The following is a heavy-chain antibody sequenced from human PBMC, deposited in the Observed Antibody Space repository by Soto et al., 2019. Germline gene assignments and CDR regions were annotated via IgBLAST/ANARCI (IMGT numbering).Heavy chain of an antibody. CDR3: VRVLDSSWYADL. V-gene: IGHV4-61*03. CDR2: IFYTGVT. D-gene: IGHD3-22*01. Sequence: QVQLQESGPGLVKPSETLSLTCSVSGGSASNASFYCTWIRQAPGTGLEYIGYIFYTGVTNYNPSLSRRVTISLDTSKNHFSLKLNSMTAADTAVYYCVRVLDSSWYADLWGRGTLVTVSS. J-gene: IGHJ2*01. CDR1: GGSASNASFY.